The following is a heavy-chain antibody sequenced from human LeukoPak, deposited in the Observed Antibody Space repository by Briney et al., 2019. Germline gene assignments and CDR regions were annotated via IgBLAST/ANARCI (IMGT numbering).Heavy chain of an antibody. Sequence: SETLSLTCTVAGGSISSYYWSWIRQPPGKGLEWIGYIYYSGSTNYNPSLKSRVTISVDTSKNQFSLKLSSVTAADTAVYYCARGGYYGSGNDFRFDPWGQGTLVTVSS. CDR1: GGSISSYY. CDR3: ARGGYYGSGNDFRFDP. J-gene: IGHJ5*02. V-gene: IGHV4-59*01. CDR2: IYYSGST. D-gene: IGHD3-10*01.